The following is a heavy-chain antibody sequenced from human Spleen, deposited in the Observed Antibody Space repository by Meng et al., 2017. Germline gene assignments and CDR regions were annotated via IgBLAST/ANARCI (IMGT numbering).Heavy chain of an antibody. CDR2: LYYSGST. CDR3: ARSYMLRGIAYFDF. V-gene: IGHV4-39*07. CDR1: GGSLRSSGSY. Sequence: SETLSLTCSVSGGSLRSSGSYWGWIRQSPGKGLEWIGSLYYSGSTYYSPSLKSPVTIAVDTSKNQFSLKLSSVTAADTAIYYCARSYMLRGIAYFDFWGQGTLVTVSS. D-gene: IGHD3-10*01. J-gene: IGHJ4*02.